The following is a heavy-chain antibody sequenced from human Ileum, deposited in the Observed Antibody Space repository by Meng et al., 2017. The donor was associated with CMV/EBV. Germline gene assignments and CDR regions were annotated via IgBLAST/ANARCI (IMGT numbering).Heavy chain of an antibody. V-gene: IGHV4-4*07. Sequence: QVHLQEPGLGLVKPSETLSLTCTVSGASLNDYYWSWIRQPAGKGLEWIGRIFATGTTNYNPSLKSRVTMPVDTSKNQFSLKLTSVTAADTAVYFCARDRFDPWGQGALVTVSS. CDR1: GASLNDYY. J-gene: IGHJ5*02. CDR3: ARDRFDP. CDR2: IFATGTT.